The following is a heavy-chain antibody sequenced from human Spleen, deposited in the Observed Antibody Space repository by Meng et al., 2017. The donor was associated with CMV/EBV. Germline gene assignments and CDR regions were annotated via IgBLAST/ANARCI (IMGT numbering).Heavy chain of an antibody. V-gene: IGHV1-58*01. J-gene: IGHJ3*02. CDR2: IVVGSGNT. D-gene: IGHD3-22*01. CDR1: GFTFTSSA. Sequence: SVKVSCKASGFTFTSSAVQWVRQARGQRLEWIGWIVVGSGNTNYAQKFQERVTITRDMSTSTAYMALSSLRSEDTAVYYGAADHQFRYYYDSMGRVVGAFDIWGQGTMVTVSS. CDR3: AADHQFRYYYDSMGRVVGAFDI.